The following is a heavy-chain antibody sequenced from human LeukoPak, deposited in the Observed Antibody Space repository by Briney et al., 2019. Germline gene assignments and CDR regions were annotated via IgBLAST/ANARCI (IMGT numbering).Heavy chain of an antibody. CDR1: GGSFSGYY. J-gene: IGHJ6*03. CDR3: ARGLGITGPYCMDV. CDR2: INHSGST. D-gene: IGHD1-20*01. Sequence: SETLSLTCAVYGGSFSGYYWSWIRQPPGKGLEWIGEINHSGSTNYNPSLKSRVTISVDTSKNQFSLKLSSVTAADTAVYYCARGLGITGPYCMDVWGKGTTVTVSS. V-gene: IGHV4-34*01.